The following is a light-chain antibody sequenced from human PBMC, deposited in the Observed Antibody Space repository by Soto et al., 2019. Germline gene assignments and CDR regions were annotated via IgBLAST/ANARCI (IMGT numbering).Light chain of an antibody. CDR3: QHYNSYSEA. CDR2: AAS. J-gene: IGKJ1*01. CDR1: QSISSY. V-gene: IGKV1-39*01. Sequence: DIQMTQSRSSLSASVGDRVSITGGASQSISSYLNWYQQKPGKAPKLLIYAASSLQSGVPSRFSGSGSGTEFTLTISSLQPDDFATYYCQHYNSYSEAFGQGTKVDIK.